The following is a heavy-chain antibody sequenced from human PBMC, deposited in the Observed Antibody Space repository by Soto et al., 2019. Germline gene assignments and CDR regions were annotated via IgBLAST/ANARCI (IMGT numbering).Heavy chain of an antibody. CDR2: IYYSGST. J-gene: IGHJ4*02. D-gene: IGHD5-12*01. V-gene: IGHV4-39*01. Sequence: SETLSLTCTVSGGSISSSSYYWGWIRQPPGKGLEWIGSIYYSGSTNYNPSLKSRVTISVDTSKNQFSLKLSSVTAADTAVYYCARHSEANSGYDLGYWGQGTLVTVSS. CDR3: ARHSEANSGYDLGY. CDR1: GGSISSSSYY.